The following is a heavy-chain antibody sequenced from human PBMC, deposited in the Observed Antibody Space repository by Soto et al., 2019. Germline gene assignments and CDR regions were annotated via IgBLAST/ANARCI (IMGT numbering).Heavy chain of an antibody. CDR1: GGTFSSYA. CDR2: IIPIFGTA. J-gene: IGHJ6*02. CDR3: ASKPNYYDSSGSLMDV. V-gene: IGHV1-69*13. D-gene: IGHD3-22*01. Sequence: SVKVSCKASGGTFSSYAISWVRQAPGQGLEWMGGIIPIFGTANYAQKFQGRVTITADESTSTAYMELSSLRSEDTAVYYCASKPNYYDSSGSLMDVWGQGTTVTVPS.